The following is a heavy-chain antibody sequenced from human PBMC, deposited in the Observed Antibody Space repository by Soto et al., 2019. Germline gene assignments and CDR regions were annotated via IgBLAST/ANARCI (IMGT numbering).Heavy chain of an antibody. CDR3: ARYGPWGDGYNP. J-gene: IGHJ4*02. V-gene: IGHV4-31*03. Sequence: QVQLQESGPGLVKPSQTLSLTCTVSGGSISSGGYYWSWIRQHPGKGLEWIGYTYYSGSTYYNPSLKCRVTISVDTSKNQFSLKLSSVTAADTAVYYCARYGPWGDGYNPWGQGTLVTVSS. CDR2: TYYSGST. D-gene: IGHD5-12*01. CDR1: GGSISSGGYY.